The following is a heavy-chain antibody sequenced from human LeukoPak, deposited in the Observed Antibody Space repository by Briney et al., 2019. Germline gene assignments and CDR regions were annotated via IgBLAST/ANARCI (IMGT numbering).Heavy chain of an antibody. CDR2: INHSGST. CDR3: ARAGLVAALDY. V-gene: IGHV4-34*01. Sequence: PSETLSLTCAVYGGSFSGYYWSWIRQPPGKGLEWIGEINHSGSTNYNPSLKSRVTISVDTSKNQFSLKLSSVTAADTAVYYCARAGLVAALDYWGQGTLATVSS. D-gene: IGHD5-12*01. J-gene: IGHJ4*02. CDR1: GGSFSGYY.